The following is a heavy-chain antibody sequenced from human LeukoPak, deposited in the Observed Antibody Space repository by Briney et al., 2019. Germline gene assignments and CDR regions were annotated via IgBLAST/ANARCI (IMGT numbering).Heavy chain of an antibody. D-gene: IGHD1-26*01. V-gene: IGHV3-23*01. CDR1: GFTFSSYA. Sequence: GGSLRLSCAASGFTFSSYAMSWVRQAPGKGLEWVSGISDSGDITYYTDSVKGRFTISRDNSKNTLYVQMNSLRVEDTAVYYCAKDRRGGSYYAATLDIWGQGTMVTVSS. J-gene: IGHJ3*02. CDR2: ISDSGDIT. CDR3: AKDRRGGSYYAATLDI.